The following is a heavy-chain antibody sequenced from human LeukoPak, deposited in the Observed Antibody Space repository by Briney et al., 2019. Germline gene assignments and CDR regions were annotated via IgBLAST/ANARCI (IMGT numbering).Heavy chain of an antibody. CDR1: GFTFSSYA. J-gene: IGHJ4*02. V-gene: IGHV3-23*01. CDR3: AKELYDYVWGSYRHFGY. CDR2: ISGSGGST. Sequence: GGSLRLSCAASGFTFSSYAMSWVRQAPGKGLEWVSAISGSGGSTYYADSVKGRFTISRDNSKNTLYLQMNSLRAEDTGVYYCAKELYDYVWGSYRHFGYWRQGTLVTVSS. D-gene: IGHD3-16*02.